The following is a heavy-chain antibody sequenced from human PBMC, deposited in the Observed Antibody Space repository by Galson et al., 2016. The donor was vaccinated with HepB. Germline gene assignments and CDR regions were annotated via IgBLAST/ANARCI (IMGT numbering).Heavy chain of an antibody. V-gene: IGHV3-11*06. CDR1: GFAFSDYY. CDR3: ARGPCRSTNCPTSYYGMDF. CDR2: ISGGGRDT. J-gene: IGHJ6*02. Sequence: SLRLSCAASGFAFSDYYMSWIRQAPGRGLEWLSFISGGGRDTNYADSVRGHFTVSRDKANNLLYLQMNSLSVEDTAIYYCARGPCRSTNCPTSYYGMDFWGQGTTVAVSS. D-gene: IGHD1-1*01.